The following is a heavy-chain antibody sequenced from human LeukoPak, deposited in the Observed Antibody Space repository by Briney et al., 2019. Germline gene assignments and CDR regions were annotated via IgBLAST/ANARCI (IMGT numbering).Heavy chain of an antibody. CDR1: GGSISSYY. CDR3: SAASLRGNWFDP. CDR2: IYTSGST. V-gene: IGHV4-4*07. Sequence: SETLSLTCTVSGGSISSYYWSWIRQPAGKGLEWIGRIYTSGSTNYNPSLKSRVTISVDTSKNQFSLKLSSVTAADTAVYYCSAASLRGNWFDPWGQGTLVTVSS. J-gene: IGHJ5*02. D-gene: IGHD2-15*01.